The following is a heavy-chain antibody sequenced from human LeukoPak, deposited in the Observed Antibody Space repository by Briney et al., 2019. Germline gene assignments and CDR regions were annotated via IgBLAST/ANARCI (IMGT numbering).Heavy chain of an antibody. CDR1: GFTVTNNF. CDR3: ARAKID. D-gene: IGHD3-22*01. Sequence: GGSLRLSCAASGFTVTNNFMNWVRQAPGKGLEWVSVIYAGGTTSYAGSVKGRFTISRDSSKNTLYLQMNSLRAEDTAVYYCARAKIDWGQGTLVTVSS. CDR2: IYAGGTT. V-gene: IGHV3-66*01. J-gene: IGHJ4*02.